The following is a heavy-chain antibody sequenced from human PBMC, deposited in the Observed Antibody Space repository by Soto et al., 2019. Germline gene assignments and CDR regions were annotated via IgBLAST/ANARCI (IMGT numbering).Heavy chain of an antibody. J-gene: IGHJ6*02. V-gene: IGHV4-34*01. CDR3: ARDICSGGSCYRVYSVRDGMDV. D-gene: IGHD2-15*01. Sequence: SETLSLTCAVYGGSFSGYYWSWIRQPPGKGLEWIGEINHSGSTNYNPSLKSRVTISVDTSKNQFSLKLSSVTAADTAVYYCARDICSGGSCYRVYSVRDGMDVWGQGTTVTVSS. CDR2: INHSGST. CDR1: GGSFSGYY.